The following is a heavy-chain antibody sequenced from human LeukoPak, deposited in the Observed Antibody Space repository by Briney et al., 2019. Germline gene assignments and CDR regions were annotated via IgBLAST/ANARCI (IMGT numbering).Heavy chain of an antibody. CDR3: ARDLGGSYAFDI. D-gene: IGHD1-26*01. V-gene: IGHV3-13*01. Sequence: GGSLRLSCAASGFTFSSYAMSWVRQATGKGLGWVSAIGTAGDTYYPGSVKGRFTISRENAKNSLYLQMNSLRAGDTAVYYCARDLGGSYAFDIWGQGTMVTVSS. J-gene: IGHJ3*02. CDR2: IGTAGDT. CDR1: GFTFSSYA.